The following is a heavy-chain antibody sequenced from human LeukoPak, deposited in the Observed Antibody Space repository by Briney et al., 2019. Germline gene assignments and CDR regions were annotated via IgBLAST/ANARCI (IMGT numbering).Heavy chain of an antibody. J-gene: IGHJ4*02. CDR1: GFTFSSYS. Sequence: GGSLRLSCAASGFTFSSYSMNWVRQAPGKGLEWVSSISSSSSYIYYADSVKGRFTISRDNAKNSLYLQMNSLRAEDTAVYYRARDKGYYDSSGYYYGGFDYWGQGTLVTVSS. CDR3: ARDKGYYDSSGYYYGGFDY. D-gene: IGHD3-22*01. V-gene: IGHV3-21*01. CDR2: ISSSSSYI.